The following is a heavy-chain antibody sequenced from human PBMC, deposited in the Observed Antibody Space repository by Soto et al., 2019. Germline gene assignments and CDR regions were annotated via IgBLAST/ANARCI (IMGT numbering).Heavy chain of an antibody. J-gene: IGHJ4*02. D-gene: IGHD3-10*01. CDR1: GFTFSSYV. V-gene: IGHV3-23*01. CDR2: ISGSGDST. CDR3: ARDWGGLGY. Sequence: EVQLLESGGGLVQPGGSLRLSCAASGFTFSSYVMSWVRQAPGKGLEWVSGISGSGDSTYYVDSVKGRFTISRDNSKNTLYLQVNSLRAEDTAVYYCARDWGGLGYWGQGTLVTVSS.